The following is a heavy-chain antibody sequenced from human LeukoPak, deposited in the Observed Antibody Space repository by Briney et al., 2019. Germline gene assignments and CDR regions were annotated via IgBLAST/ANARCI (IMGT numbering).Heavy chain of an antibody. CDR1: GGTFSSYT. CDR3: ARDNRPIRHDFWSGYYGYFDL. J-gene: IGHJ2*01. D-gene: IGHD3-3*01. V-gene: IGHV1-69*04. CDR2: IIPILGIA. Sequence: VASVKVSCKASGGTFSSYTISWVRQAPGQGLEWMGRIIPILGIANYAQKFQGRVTITADKSTSTAYMELSSLRSEDTAVYYCARDNRPIRHDFWSGYYGYFDLWGRGTLVTVSS.